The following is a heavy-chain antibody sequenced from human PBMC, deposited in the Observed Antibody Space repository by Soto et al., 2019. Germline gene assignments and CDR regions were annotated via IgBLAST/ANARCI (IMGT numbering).Heavy chain of an antibody. CDR1: GYTFTSYG. CDR2: INAGNGNT. J-gene: IGHJ6*03. V-gene: IGHV1-3*01. D-gene: IGHD6-13*01. Sequence: ASVKVSCKASGYTFTSYGMHWVRQAPGQRLEWMGWINAGNGNTKYSQKFQDRITITRDTSASTAFMELSSLRSEDTAVFYCARGYKNFVAAAGTGVDYYYYYMDVWGKGTTVTVSS. CDR3: ARGYKNFVAAAGTGVDYYYYYMDV.